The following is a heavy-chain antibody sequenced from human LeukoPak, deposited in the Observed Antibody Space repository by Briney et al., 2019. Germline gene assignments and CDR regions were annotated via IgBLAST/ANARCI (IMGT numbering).Heavy chain of an antibody. D-gene: IGHD1-26*01. CDR3: AHRPTTVGAPGVFDI. J-gene: IGHJ3*02. V-gene: IGHV2-5*02. CDR1: GFSLTTSGVG. CDR2: IYWDDDK. Sequence: SGPTLANPTQTLTLTCTFSGFSLTTSGVGVGWIRQPPGKALEWLALIYWDDDKRYSPSLKSRLTITKDTSKNQVVLTMTNMDPVDTATYYCAHRPTTVGAPGVFDIWGQGTMVTVSS.